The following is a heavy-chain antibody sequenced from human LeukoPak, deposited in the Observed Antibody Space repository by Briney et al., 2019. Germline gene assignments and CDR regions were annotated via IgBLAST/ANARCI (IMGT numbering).Heavy chain of an antibody. V-gene: IGHV1-69*13. D-gene: IGHD2-15*01. J-gene: IGHJ4*02. CDR1: GGTFSSYA. CDR2: IIPTFGTA. CDR3: TKGGDIVVVVAATPTPFDY. Sequence: GASVKVSCKASGGTFSSYAISWVRQAPGQGLEWGGGIIPTFGTANYAQKFQGRVTITADESTSTAYMELSSLRSEDTAVYYCTKGGDIVVVVAATPTPFDYWGQGTLVTVSS.